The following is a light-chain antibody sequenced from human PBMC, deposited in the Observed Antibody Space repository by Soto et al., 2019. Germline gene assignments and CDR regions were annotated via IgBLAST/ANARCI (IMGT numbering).Light chain of an antibody. J-gene: IGLJ3*02. Sequence: QSVLTQPPSVSGAPGQRVTISCTGSSSNIGAGYGVHWYQHLPGTAPKLVVYANDQRPSGVPDRFSGSKSGTSASLAITGLQSEDEADYYCAAWDDSRLGSWVFGGGTKLTVL. V-gene: IGLV1-40*01. CDR2: AND. CDR3: AAWDDSRLGSWV. CDR1: SSNIGAGYG.